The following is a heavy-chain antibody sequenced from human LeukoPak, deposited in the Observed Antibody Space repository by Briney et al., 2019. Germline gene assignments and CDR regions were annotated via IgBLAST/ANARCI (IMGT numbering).Heavy chain of an antibody. CDR2: IKSNTDGGTT. D-gene: IGHD2-2*02. Sequence: GGSLRLSCAASGFTFSDAWMSWVRQTPGRGLEWVGRIKSNTDGGTTDFAAPVKGRFTISRDDSENALYLQMNSLKTEDTAVYYCTTQLLYEHNFDYWGQGTLVTVSS. V-gene: IGHV3-15*01. CDR1: GFTFSDAW. J-gene: IGHJ4*02. CDR3: TTQLLYEHNFDY.